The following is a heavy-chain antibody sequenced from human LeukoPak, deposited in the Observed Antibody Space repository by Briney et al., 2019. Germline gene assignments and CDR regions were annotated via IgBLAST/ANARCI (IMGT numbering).Heavy chain of an antibody. V-gene: IGHV3-48*04. Sequence: GGALRLSCAASGFTFSSYSMKGVRQAPGKELEGVSYISISGRTIYYEDAVKGRFTISRGNAKKSLYLQMNSLRAEDTAVSYCAELGITMIGGVWGKGTTVTISS. D-gene: IGHD3-10*02. CDR3: AELGITMIGGV. CDR2: ISISGRTI. J-gene: IGHJ6*04. CDR1: GFTFSSYS.